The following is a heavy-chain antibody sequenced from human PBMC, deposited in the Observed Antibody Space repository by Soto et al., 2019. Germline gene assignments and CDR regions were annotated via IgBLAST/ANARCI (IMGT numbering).Heavy chain of an antibody. J-gene: IGHJ4*02. V-gene: IGHV3-23*01. CDR1: GFSFDNYG. CDR2: IKSDGTST. Sequence: GGSLRLSCVASGFSFDNYGMSWVRQAPGEGLEWVSAIKSDGTSTYYAASVEDRFTIPRDNSKNTLYLQLNSLRAEDTAVYYCAQLGFMTFSHKHYFNHWGRGTLVTVSS. CDR3: AQLGFMTFSHKHYFNH. D-gene: IGHD3-16*01.